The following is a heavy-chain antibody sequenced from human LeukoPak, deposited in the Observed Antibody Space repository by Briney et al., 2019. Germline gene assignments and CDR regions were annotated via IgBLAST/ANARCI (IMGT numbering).Heavy chain of an antibody. J-gene: IGHJ1*01. CDR1: GFTFNIYG. CDR2: ISYDGTNQ. CDR3: ANGGDYYDNSGSSFPFWDKYFQH. V-gene: IGHV3-30*18. Sequence: AGRSLRLSCAASGFTFNIYGMHWVRQAPGKGLEWVAFISYDGTNQHYADSMKGRFTISRDNSKNTLYLQMNSLRDEDTAIYYCANGGDYYDNSGSSFPFWDKYFQHWGQGSLVTVSS. D-gene: IGHD3-22*01.